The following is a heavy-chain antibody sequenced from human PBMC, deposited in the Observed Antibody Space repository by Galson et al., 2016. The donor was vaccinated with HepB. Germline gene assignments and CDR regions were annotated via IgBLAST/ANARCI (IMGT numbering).Heavy chain of an antibody. Sequence: CAISGDSASSNSAAWNWIRQSPSRGLERLGRTYYRAKWYYDYAVSVKRRITINPDTAKNQFSLQLNSVTPEDTAVYYCARGDGSGSFYNWFDPWGQGTLVTVSS. D-gene: IGHD3-10*01. V-gene: IGHV6-1*01. CDR3: ARGDGSGSFYNWFDP. J-gene: IGHJ5*02. CDR2: TYYRAKWYY. CDR1: GDSASSNSAA.